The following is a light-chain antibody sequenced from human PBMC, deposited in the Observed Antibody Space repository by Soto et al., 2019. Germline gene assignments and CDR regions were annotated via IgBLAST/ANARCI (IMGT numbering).Light chain of an antibody. J-gene: IGKJ1*01. CDR1: QSMRTY. V-gene: IGKV1-39*01. CDR2: AAS. Sequence: DIQMTQSPASLSASVGARVTITCRASQSMRTYLNWYQQKPGKAPNLLIHAASSLQSGVPSRFSGSGSGTEFTLTISSLQSEDFAVYYCQQYNNWTFGQGTKVDI. CDR3: QQYNNWT.